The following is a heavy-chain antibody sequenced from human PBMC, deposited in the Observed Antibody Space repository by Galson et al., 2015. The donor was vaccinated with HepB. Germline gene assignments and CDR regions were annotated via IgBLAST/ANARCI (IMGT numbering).Heavy chain of an antibody. Sequence: SLRLSCAASGFIFSDYGMHWVRQAPGMGLEWVAVISYDGNTKFYADSVKGRFTISRDNSKSALYLQMDSLRAEDTAVYYCAKDLALTASYYYLGMDVWGQGTTVTVSS. CDR3: AKDLALTASYYYLGMDV. V-gene: IGHV3-30*18. D-gene: IGHD2-21*02. J-gene: IGHJ6*02. CDR1: GFIFSDYG. CDR2: ISYDGNTK.